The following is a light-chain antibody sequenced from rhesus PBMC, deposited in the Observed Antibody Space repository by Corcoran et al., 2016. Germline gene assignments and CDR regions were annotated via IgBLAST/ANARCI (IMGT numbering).Light chain of an antibody. V-gene: IGLV2S7*01. CDR3: CSYAGSNAFYI. J-gene: IGLJ1*01. Sequence: QSAPTQPPSVSGSPGQSVTISCTGTSSDIGGYDYVSWYQQHPGKAPKLMIYGLPNRPSGVSDRFSGSKSGTTASLTISGLQTEDEADYYCCSYAGSNAFYIFGAGTRLTVL. CDR2: GLP. CDR1: SSDIGGYDY.